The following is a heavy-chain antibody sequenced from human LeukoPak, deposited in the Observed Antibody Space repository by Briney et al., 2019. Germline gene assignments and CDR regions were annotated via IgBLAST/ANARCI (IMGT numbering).Heavy chain of an antibody. V-gene: IGHV3-7*01. CDR1: GLTFSSSW. CDR2: INPDGNKK. D-gene: IGHD5-18*01. CDR3: ARDLAYSRLDY. J-gene: IGHJ4*02. Sequence: GGSLRLFCAVYGLTFSSSWMDWVRQAPGKGLEWVASINPDGNKKYSADPVKGRFTISRDNAENSLYLQMNSLRVEDTAFYYCARDLAYSRLDYWGQGMLVTVSS.